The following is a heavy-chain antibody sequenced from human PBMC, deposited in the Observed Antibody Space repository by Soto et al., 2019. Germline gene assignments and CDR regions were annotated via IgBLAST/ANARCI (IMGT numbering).Heavy chain of an antibody. D-gene: IGHD1-26*01. CDR1: GYSFSSYG. V-gene: IGHV1-18*04. J-gene: IGHJ5*02. CDR3: ARERGGGRYSNWFDP. CDR2: ISGYSGNT. Sequence: ASVKVSCKTSGYSFSSYGISWVRQAPGQGLEWLGWISGYSGNTTYVQELQGRVTMTTDTSTSTVYMELRSLRSDDTAVYYCARERGGGRYSNWFDPWGQGTLVTVSS.